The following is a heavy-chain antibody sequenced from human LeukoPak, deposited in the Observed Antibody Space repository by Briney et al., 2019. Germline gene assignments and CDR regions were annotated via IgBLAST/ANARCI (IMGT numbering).Heavy chain of an antibody. CDR2: ISTRDTFI. D-gene: IGHD1-26*01. V-gene: IGHV3-21*01. CDR1: GFTFTTYS. J-gene: IGHJ5*02. CDR3: ARDLRSGTNWFDP. Sequence: GGSLRLSCEASGFTFTTYSMTGVRQTPGEGLEWVSSISTRDTFINYADSVKGRFTISRDNAKNSLYLQMNSLRAEDTAVYYCARDLRSGTNWFDPWGQGTLVTVSS.